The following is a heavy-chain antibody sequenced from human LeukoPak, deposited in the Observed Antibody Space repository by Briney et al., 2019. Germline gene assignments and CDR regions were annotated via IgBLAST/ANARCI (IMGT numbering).Heavy chain of an antibody. J-gene: IGHJ4*02. CDR3: ARGLMGGDFDY. CDR1: GGSISSGSYY. D-gene: IGHD3-10*01. Sequence: SQTLSLTCTVSGGSISSGSYYWSWIRQPAGKGLEWIGRIYTSGSTNYNPSLKSRVTISVDTSKNQFSLKLSSVTAADTAVYYCARGLMGGDFDYWGQGTLVTVSS. CDR2: IYTSGST. V-gene: IGHV4-61*02.